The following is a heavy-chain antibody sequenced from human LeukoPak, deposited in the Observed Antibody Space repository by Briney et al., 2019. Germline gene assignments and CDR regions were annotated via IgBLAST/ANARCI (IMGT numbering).Heavy chain of an antibody. J-gene: IGHJ4*02. CDR1: GFTFSSYG. V-gene: IGHV3-23*01. D-gene: IGHD3-16*01. CDR2: ISGRCGST. CDR3: TRGGVDY. Sequence: GGSVRLSCAASGFTFSSYGMSWVRQAPGKGLEGVSAISGRCGSTYYADSVKGRFTIPRDNAKNTLYLQMNSLRAEDTAVYYCTRGGVDYWGQGTLVTVSS.